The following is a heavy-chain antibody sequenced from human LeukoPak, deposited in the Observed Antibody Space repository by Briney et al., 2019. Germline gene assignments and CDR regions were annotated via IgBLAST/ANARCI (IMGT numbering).Heavy chain of an antibody. CDR2: IKSKTDGGTT. CDR1: GFTFSNAW. D-gene: IGHD4-17*01. CDR3: TTELTVTTASDAFDI. V-gene: IGHV3-15*01. Sequence: GGSLRLSCAASGFTFSNAWMSWVRQAPGKGLEWVGRIKSKTDGGTTDYAAPVKGRFTISRDDSKNTLYLQMNSLKTEDTAVYYCTTELTVTTASDAFDIWGQGIMVTVSS. J-gene: IGHJ3*02.